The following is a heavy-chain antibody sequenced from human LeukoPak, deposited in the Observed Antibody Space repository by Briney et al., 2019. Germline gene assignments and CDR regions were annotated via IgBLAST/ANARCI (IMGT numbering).Heavy chain of an antibody. Sequence: PETLSLTCTVSGGSISSYYWSWIRQPAGKGLEWIGRIYTSGSTNYNPSLKSRVTMSVDTSKNQFSLKLSSVTAADTAVYYCARDNYYYDSSGYSAFDIWGQGTMVTVSS. CDR2: IYTSGST. CDR3: ARDNYYYDSSGYSAFDI. V-gene: IGHV4-4*07. J-gene: IGHJ3*02. CDR1: GGSISSYY. D-gene: IGHD3-22*01.